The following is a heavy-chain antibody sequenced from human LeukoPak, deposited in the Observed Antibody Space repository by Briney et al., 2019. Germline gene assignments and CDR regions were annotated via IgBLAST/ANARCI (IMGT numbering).Heavy chain of an antibody. CDR1: GFTFSSYE. J-gene: IGHJ4*02. V-gene: IGHV3-48*03. CDR2: ISSSGSTI. D-gene: IGHD4-17*01. CDR3: ARVSPNTVTTLQYFDY. Sequence: GGSLRLSCAASGFTFSSYEMNWVRQAPGKGLEWVSYISSSGSTIYYADSVKGRSTISRDNAKNSLCLQMNSLRAEDTAVYYCARVSPNTVTTLQYFDYWGQGTLVTVSS.